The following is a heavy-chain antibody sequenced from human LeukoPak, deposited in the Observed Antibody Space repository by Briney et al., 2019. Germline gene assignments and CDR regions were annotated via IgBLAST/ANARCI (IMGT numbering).Heavy chain of an antibody. CDR2: IYSGGHT. J-gene: IGHJ4*02. CDR1: GFTVSTNH. V-gene: IGHV3-53*01. Sequence: GGSLRLSCAASGFTVSTNHMSWVRQAPGKGLEWVSFIYSGGHTYYADSVKGRFTVSRDNSENTLYLQMNSLRAEDTAVYYCVRALTGYSLGYWGQGTLVTVSS. CDR3: VRALTGYSLGY. D-gene: IGHD3-9*01.